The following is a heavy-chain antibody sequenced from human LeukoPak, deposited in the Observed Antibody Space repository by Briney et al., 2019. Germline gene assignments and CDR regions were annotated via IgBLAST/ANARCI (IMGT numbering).Heavy chain of an antibody. D-gene: IGHD4-17*01. J-gene: IGHJ4*02. Sequence: PSQTLSLTCTVSDGSISSGDYYWSWIRQPPGKGLEWIGRIYTSGSTNYNPSLKSRVTMSVDTSKNQFSLKLSSVTAADTAVYYCARERGTIHGSGDYPMDYWGQGTLVTVSS. CDR1: DGSISSGDYY. V-gene: IGHV4-61*02. CDR3: ARERGTIHGSGDYPMDY. CDR2: IYTSGST.